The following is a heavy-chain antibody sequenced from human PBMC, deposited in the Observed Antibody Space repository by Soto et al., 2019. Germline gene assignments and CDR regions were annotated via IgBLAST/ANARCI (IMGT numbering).Heavy chain of an antibody. CDR2: IYHSGST. J-gene: IGHJ4*02. Sequence: SETLSLTCAVSGGSISSSNWWSWVRHPPGKGLEWIGEIYHSGSTNYNPSLKSRVTISVDKSKNQFSLKLNSMTAADTAVYYCARHNYGSGSTYFDYWGQGTLVTVSS. CDR1: GGSISSSNW. V-gene: IGHV4-4*02. D-gene: IGHD3-10*01. CDR3: ARHNYGSGSTYFDY.